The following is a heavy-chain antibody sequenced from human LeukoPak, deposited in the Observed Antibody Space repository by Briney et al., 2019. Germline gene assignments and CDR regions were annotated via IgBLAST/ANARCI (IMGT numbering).Heavy chain of an antibody. CDR1: GGSISSHY. CDR2: IYYSGST. Sequence: SETLSLSCTVSGGSISSHYWSWIRQPPGKGLEWLGYIYYSGSTNYNPSLKSRVTISVDTSKNQFSLKLSSVTAADTAVYYCARDKYQLLLGCYYYYMDAWGKGTTVTVSS. D-gene: IGHD2-2*01. CDR3: ARDKYQLLLGCYYYYMDA. J-gene: IGHJ6*03. V-gene: IGHV4-59*11.